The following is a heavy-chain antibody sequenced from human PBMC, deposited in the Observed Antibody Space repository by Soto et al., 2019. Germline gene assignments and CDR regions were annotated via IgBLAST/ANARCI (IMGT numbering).Heavy chain of an antibody. J-gene: IGHJ4*02. CDR1: GFTFSSYG. CDR2: ISYDGSNK. CDR3: AKGTAMAEGYFDY. Sequence: QVQLVESGGGVVQPGRSLRLSCAASGFTFSSYGMHWVRQAPGKGLEWVAVISYDGSNKYYADSVKGRFTISRDNSKNTLYLQMNSLRAEDTAVYYCAKGTAMAEGYFDYWGQGTLVTVSS. D-gene: IGHD5-18*01. V-gene: IGHV3-30*18.